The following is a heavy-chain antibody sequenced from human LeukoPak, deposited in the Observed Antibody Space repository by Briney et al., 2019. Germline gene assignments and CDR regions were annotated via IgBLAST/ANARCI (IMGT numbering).Heavy chain of an antibody. D-gene: IGHD1-26*01. V-gene: IGHV3-21*01. J-gene: IGHJ3*02. CDR3: ARVVVGASHAFDI. Sequence: GGSLRLSCAASGFTFSSYSMNWVRQAPGKGLEWVSSISSSSSYIYYADSVKGRFTISRDNAKNPLYLQMNSLRAEDTAVYYCARVVVGASHAFDIWGQRTMVTVSS. CDR1: GFTFSSYS. CDR2: ISSSSSYI.